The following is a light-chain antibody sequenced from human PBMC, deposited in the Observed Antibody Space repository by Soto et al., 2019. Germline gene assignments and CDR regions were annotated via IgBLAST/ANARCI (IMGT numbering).Light chain of an antibody. CDR1: QSVSSN. V-gene: IGKV3-15*01. Sequence: EIVMTQSPATLSVSPGERATLSCRASQSVSSNLAWYQQKPGQAPRLLIYGASTRATGIPARFSGSGSGTEFTLTISSXQSEDFAVYYCQQYNNWPFTFGPGTKVDIK. J-gene: IGKJ3*01. CDR3: QQYNNWPFT. CDR2: GAS.